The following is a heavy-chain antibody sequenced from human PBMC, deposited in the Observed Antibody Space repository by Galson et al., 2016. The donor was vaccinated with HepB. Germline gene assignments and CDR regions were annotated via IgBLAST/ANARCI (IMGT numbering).Heavy chain of an antibody. D-gene: IGHD6-13*01. CDR3: ASWGYSSSRYSDY. V-gene: IGHV4-31*03. CDR1: GGSISSGGYY. J-gene: IGHJ4*02. Sequence: TLSLTCTVSGGSISSGGYYWSWIRQHPGKGLEWIGYIYYSGSTYYNPSLGSRVTISADTSKNQFSLKLSSVTAADTAVYYCASWGYSSSRYSDYWGQGTLVTVSS. CDR2: IYYSGST.